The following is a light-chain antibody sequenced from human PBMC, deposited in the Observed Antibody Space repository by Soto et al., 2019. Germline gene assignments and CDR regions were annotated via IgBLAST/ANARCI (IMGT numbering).Light chain of an antibody. CDR3: QQYNKWPLT. V-gene: IGKV3-15*01. CDR2: FAS. J-gene: IGKJ4*01. Sequence: EIVMTQSPATLSVSPGEKATLSCRASQSVSNNLARYQQKPGQAPRLLIYFASTRATGIPARFSGSGSGTEFSLTISSLQSEDFALYYGQQYNKWPLTFGGGTKVETK. CDR1: QSVSNN.